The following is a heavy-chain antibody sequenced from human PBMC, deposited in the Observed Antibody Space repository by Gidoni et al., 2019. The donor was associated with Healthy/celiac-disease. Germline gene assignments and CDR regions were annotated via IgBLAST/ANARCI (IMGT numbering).Heavy chain of an antibody. Sequence: QVQLQQWGAGLLKPSETLSLTCAVYGGSFSGYYWSWIRQPPGKGLEWIGEINHSGSTNYTPSLKSRVTISIDTSKNQFSLRLSSVTAADTAVYYCARLIVTSHWFDPWGQGTLVTVSS. V-gene: IGHV4-34*01. CDR1: GGSFSGYY. CDR2: INHSGST. J-gene: IGHJ5*02. CDR3: ARLIVTSHWFDP. D-gene: IGHD3-9*01.